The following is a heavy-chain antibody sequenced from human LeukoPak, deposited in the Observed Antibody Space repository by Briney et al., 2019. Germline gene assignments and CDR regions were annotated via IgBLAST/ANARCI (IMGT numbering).Heavy chain of an antibody. Sequence: ASVKVSCKASGGTFSSYAISWVRQAPGQGLEWMGWISAYNGNTNYAQKLQGRVTMTTDTSTSTAYMELRSLRSDDTAVYYCARVGERQWLPNHWGQGTLVTVSS. V-gene: IGHV1-18*01. CDR1: GGTFSSYA. J-gene: IGHJ4*02. D-gene: IGHD6-19*01. CDR2: ISAYNGNT. CDR3: ARVGERQWLPNH.